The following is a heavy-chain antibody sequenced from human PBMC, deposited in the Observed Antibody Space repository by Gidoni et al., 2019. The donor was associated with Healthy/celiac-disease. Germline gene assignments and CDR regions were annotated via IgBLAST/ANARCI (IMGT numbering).Heavy chain of an antibody. CDR3: ARDLGAAAGTSAFDI. Sequence: PGQALEWMGWNSAYNGNTNYAQKLQGRVTMTTDTSTSTAYMELRSLRSDDPAVYYCARDLGAAAGTSAFDIWGQGTMVTVSS. D-gene: IGHD6-13*01. J-gene: IGHJ3*02. CDR2: NSAYNGNT. V-gene: IGHV1-18*01.